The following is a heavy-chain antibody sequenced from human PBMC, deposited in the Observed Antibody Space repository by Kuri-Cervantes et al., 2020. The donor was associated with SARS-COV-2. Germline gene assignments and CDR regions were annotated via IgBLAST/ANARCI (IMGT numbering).Heavy chain of an antibody. Sequence: ASVKVSCKASGYVFTSYSMYWVRQAPGQRLEWLGWINSGNGNTKYSQKFQGRVTITRDTSASTAYMELRSLRSDDTAVYYCAREQQQLVYEWGQGTLVTVSS. CDR1: GYVFTSYS. V-gene: IGHV1-3*01. CDR2: INSGNGNT. J-gene: IGHJ4*02. D-gene: IGHD6-13*01. CDR3: AREQQQLVYE.